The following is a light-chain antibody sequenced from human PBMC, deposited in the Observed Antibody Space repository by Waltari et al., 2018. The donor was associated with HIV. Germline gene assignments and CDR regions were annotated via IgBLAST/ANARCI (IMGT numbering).Light chain of an antibody. CDR3: CSYAGSYTYV. J-gene: IGLJ1*01. CDR1: RSDVGGYNH. Sequence: QSALTQPRPVSGSPGQSVPIPCTGTRSDVGGYNHVSWYQQHPGKAPKLMIYDVSKRPSGVPDRFSGSKSGNTASLTISGLQAEDEADYYCCSYAGSYTYVFGTGTKVTVL. CDR2: DVS. V-gene: IGLV2-11*01.